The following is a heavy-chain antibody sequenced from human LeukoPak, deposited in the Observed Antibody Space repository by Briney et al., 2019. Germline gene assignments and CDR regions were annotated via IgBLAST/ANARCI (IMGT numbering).Heavy chain of an antibody. J-gene: IGHJ4*02. V-gene: IGHV3-21*01. CDR1: GFTFSSYS. CDR2: ISSSSIYI. CDR3: VRDFRFLEDY. Sequence: GGSLRLSCAASGFTFSSYSMNWVRLAPGKGLEWVSSISSSSIYIYYADSVKGRFTISRDNAKKSMYLQTNSLRAEDTAVYYCVRDFRFLEDYWGQGTLVTVSS. D-gene: IGHD3-3*01.